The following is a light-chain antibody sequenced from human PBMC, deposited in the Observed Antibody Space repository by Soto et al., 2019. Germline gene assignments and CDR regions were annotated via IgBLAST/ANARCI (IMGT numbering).Light chain of an antibody. J-gene: IGKJ4*01. CDR2: GAS. Sequence: EIVLTQSPGTLSLSPGERATLACRASQSVSSSYLAWYQQKPGQAPRLLIYGASSRATGIPDRFSGSGSGPDFTLTITRLEPEDFAVYYCQQYGNSPLLTFGGGTKVEIK. V-gene: IGKV3-20*01. CDR1: QSVSSSY. CDR3: QQYGNSPLLT.